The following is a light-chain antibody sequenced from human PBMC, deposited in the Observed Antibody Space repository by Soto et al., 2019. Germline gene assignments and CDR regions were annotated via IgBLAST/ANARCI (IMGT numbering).Light chain of an antibody. CDR1: QTIDNT. CDR3: QHYNYWPYT. V-gene: IGKV3-15*01. J-gene: IGKJ2*01. CDR2: DAS. Sequence: EIVMTQPPATLSLSPGERATLSCRASQTIDNTLAWYQRKPGQAPRLLIYDASTRATGVPARFSGSGSGTDFTLTISSLQSEDFAVYYCQHYNYWPYTFGQGTKVEIK.